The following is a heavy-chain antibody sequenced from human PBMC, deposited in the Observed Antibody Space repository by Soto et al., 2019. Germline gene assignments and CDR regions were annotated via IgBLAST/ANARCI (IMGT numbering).Heavy chain of an antibody. J-gene: IGHJ4*02. CDR3: ARVGLAEPAA. V-gene: IGHV3-66*01. CDR1: GFTVSNKY. D-gene: IGHD2-2*01. Sequence: PGGSLRLSCAASGFTVSNKYMSWVRQAPGKGLEWVSVIYTGGNTYYADSVKGRFSISRDNSKNTLYLHMNSLRAEDMAVYYCARVGLAEPAAWGQGTLVTSPQ. CDR2: IYTGGNT.